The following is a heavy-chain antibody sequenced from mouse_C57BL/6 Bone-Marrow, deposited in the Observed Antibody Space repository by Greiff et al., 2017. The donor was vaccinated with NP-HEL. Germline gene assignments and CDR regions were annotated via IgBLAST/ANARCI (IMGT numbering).Heavy chain of an antibody. Sequence: VKVVESGPGLVQPSQSLSITCTVSGFSLTSYGVHWVRQSPGKGLEWLGVIWSGGSTDYNAAFISRLSISKDNSKSQVFFKMNSLQADDTAIYYCARGGGSSYPYAMDYWGQGTSVTVSS. D-gene: IGHD1-1*01. CDR1: GFSLTSYG. CDR2: IWSGGST. V-gene: IGHV2-2*01. J-gene: IGHJ4*01. CDR3: ARGGGSSYPYAMDY.